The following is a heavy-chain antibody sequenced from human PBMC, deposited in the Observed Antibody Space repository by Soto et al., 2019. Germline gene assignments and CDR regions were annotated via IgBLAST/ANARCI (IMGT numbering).Heavy chain of an antibody. D-gene: IGHD3-16*01. CDR3: ARAYEGDYFDY. CDR2: ISYDGSNK. CDR1: GFTFSSYA. J-gene: IGHJ4*02. V-gene: IGHV3-30-3*01. Sequence: QVELVESGGGVVQPGRSLRLSCAASGFTFSSYAMHWVRQAPGKGLEWVALISYDGSNKYYADSVKGRFTISRDNSKNTLYLQMNSLRAEDTAVYYCARAYEGDYFDYWGQGTLVTVSS.